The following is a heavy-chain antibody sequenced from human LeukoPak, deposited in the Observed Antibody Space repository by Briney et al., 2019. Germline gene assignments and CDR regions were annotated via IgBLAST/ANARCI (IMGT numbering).Heavy chain of an antibody. CDR1: GCSITSTNY. J-gene: IGHJ4*02. CDR3: AREGGPYRPLDY. V-gene: IGHV4-4*02. CDR2: DNLQGST. Sequence: PSGTLSLPCGVSGCSITSTNYWTLVRPPPGKGLEWIGEDNLQGSTNYNPSLMGRVAISVDMSETHISLQLTSVTAADTAVYYCAREGGPYRPLDYSGEGTLVTVSS.